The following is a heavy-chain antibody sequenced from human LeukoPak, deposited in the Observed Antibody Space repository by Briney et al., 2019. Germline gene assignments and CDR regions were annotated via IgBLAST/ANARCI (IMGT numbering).Heavy chain of an antibody. CDR2: IIPSPGIA. CDR1: RGTFSRYA. D-gene: IGHD6-19*01. J-gene: IGHJ4*02. V-gene: IGHV1-69*04. Sequence: SVKVSCKASRGTFSRYAISWVRQAPGQRLEWMGKIIPSPGIANYAQKCQGRVTITADKSTSTAYMELSSLRAEDTAVYYCASRVSGWYAYWGQGTLVTVSS. CDR3: ASRVSGWYAY.